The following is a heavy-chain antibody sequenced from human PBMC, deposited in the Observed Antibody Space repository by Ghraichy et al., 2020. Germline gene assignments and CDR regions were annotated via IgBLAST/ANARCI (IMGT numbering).Heavy chain of an antibody. D-gene: IGHD6-13*01. Sequence: SETLSLTCTVYGGSIISYYWGWIRQPPGRGLEWIGYIFTSGLTYYNPSLKSRVTISVDTSKNQFSLKLSSVTAADTAVYYCARSSNKSFDYWGRGTLVTVSS. J-gene: IGHJ4*02. CDR3: ARSSNKSFDY. V-gene: IGHV4-4*09. CDR1: GGSIISYY. CDR2: IFTSGLT.